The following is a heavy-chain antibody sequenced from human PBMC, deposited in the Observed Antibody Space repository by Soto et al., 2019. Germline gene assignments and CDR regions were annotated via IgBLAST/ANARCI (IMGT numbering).Heavy chain of an antibody. D-gene: IGHD6-6*01. J-gene: IGHJ4*02. CDR2: ISSSSSYT. Sequence: PGGSLGLSCAASGFTFSDYYMSWIRQAPGKGLEWVSYISSSSSYTNYADSVKGRFTISRDNAKNSLYLQMNSLRAEDTAVYYCARWANGSSSHFDYWGQGTLVTVSS. CDR1: GFTFSDYY. V-gene: IGHV3-11*06. CDR3: ARWANGSSSHFDY.